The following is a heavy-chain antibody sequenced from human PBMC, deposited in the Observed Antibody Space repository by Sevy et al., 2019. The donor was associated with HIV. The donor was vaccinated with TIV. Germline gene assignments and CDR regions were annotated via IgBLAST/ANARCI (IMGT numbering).Heavy chain of an antibody. CDR1: GYTLNEFS. CDR3: ATTKDYYDSSGYPFDY. J-gene: IGHJ4*02. Sequence: ASVKVSCKVSGYTLNEFSMHWVRQAPGKGLEWMTTFDPEDGDPEDGKTIYAQKFLGRVTVTEDTSTDTAYMELSSLRSEETAVYYCATTKDYYDSSGYPFDYWGQGTLVTASS. V-gene: IGHV1-24*01. CDR2: FDPEDGDPEDGKT. D-gene: IGHD3-22*01.